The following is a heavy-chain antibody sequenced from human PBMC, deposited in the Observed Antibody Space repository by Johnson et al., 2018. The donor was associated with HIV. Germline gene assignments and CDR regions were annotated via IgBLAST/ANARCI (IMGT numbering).Heavy chain of an antibody. V-gene: IGHV3-30*18. Sequence: QVQLVESGGGVIRPGGSLRLSCAASRFTFNDYGMSWVRQAPGKGLEWAAVISYDGSDKYYADSVKGRFTISRDNSKNTLYLQMNSLRAEDTAVYYCAKGPQGIATPDAFDIWGQGTMVTVSS. CDR2: ISYDGSDK. J-gene: IGHJ3*02. CDR3: AKGPQGIATPDAFDI. CDR1: RFTFNDYG. D-gene: IGHD2-21*01.